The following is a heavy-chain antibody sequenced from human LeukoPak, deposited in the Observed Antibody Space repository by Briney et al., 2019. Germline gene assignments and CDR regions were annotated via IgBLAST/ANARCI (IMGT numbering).Heavy chain of an antibody. Sequence: SQTLSLTCAVSGGSISSGGYSWSWIRQPPGKGLEWIGYIWHSGSTYYNPSLKSRVTISVDRSNNQFSLKLSSVTAADTAVYYCAAQYGDSSSWYGGRFDYWGQGTLVTVPS. CDR1: GGSISSGGYS. CDR2: IWHSGST. V-gene: IGHV4-30-2*01. D-gene: IGHD6-13*01. J-gene: IGHJ4*02. CDR3: AAQYGDSSSWYGGRFDY.